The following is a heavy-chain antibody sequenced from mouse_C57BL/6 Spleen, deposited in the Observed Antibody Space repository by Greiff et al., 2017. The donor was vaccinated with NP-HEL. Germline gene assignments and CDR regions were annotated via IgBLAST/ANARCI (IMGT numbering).Heavy chain of an antibody. J-gene: IGHJ1*03. CDR1: GYTFTSYW. Sequence: QVQLQQPGAELVRPGSSVKLSCKASGYTFTSYWMHWVKQRPIQGLEWIGNIDPSDSETHYNQKFKDKATLTVDKSSSTAYMQLSSLTSEDSAVYYCARDLYRRGYFDVWGTGTTVTVSS. V-gene: IGHV1-52*01. CDR2: IDPSDSET. D-gene: IGHD6-1*01. CDR3: ARDLYRRGYFDV.